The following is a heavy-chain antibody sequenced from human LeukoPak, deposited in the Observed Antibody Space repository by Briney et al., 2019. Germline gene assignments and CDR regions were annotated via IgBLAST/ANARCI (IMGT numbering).Heavy chain of an antibody. D-gene: IGHD1-26*01. CDR2: ISNSGGST. J-gene: IGHJ3*02. CDR3: ARQFDGSHPNAFDI. V-gene: IGHV3-23*01. CDR1: GFTFSSYV. Sequence: GGSLRLSCAASGFTFSSYVMSWVRQAPGKGLEWVSSISNSGGSTYYADSVKGRSTISRDNSKNTLYLQMASLRVEDTAVYYCARQFDGSHPNAFDIWGQGTMVTVSS.